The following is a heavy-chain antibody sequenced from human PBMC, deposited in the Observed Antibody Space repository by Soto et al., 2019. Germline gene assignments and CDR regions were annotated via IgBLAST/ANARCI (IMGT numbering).Heavy chain of an antibody. CDR3: AKNLKCRSGWPT. Sequence: EVQLLESGGGLVQPGGSLRLSCAASGFTFSSYAMSWVRQAPGKGLEWVSAISGSGGSTYYADSVKGRFTISRDNSNNTLYMQMTSLRAEDTAVYYCAKNLKCRSGWPTWGQGTLVTVSS. D-gene: IGHD6-19*01. CDR2: ISGSGGST. V-gene: IGHV3-23*01. J-gene: IGHJ5*02. CDR1: GFTFSSYA.